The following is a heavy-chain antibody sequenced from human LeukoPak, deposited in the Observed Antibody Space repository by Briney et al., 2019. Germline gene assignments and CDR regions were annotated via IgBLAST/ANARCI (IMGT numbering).Heavy chain of an antibody. CDR2: IWYDGSNK. Sequence: GGSLRLSCAASGFTFSSYWMNWVRQAPGKGLEWVAVIWYDGSNKYYADSVKGRFTISRDNSKNTLYLQMNSLRAEDTAVYYCARDLERCLIDYWGQGTLVTVSS. J-gene: IGHJ4*02. V-gene: IGHV3-33*08. CDR3: ARDLERCLIDY. CDR1: GFTFSSYW. D-gene: IGHD2-15*01.